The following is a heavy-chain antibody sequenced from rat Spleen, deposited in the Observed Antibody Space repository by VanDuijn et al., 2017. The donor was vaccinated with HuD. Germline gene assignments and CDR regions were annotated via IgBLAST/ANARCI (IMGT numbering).Heavy chain of an antibody. CDR3: ARHEDYSGLNY. Sequence: EVQLVESDGGLVQPGRSLKLSCAASGFTFSDYYMAWVRQAPTKGLEWVATISYDDSSTYYRDSVKGRFTISRDNAKSTLYLQMDSLRSEDTATYYCARHEDYSGLNYWGQGVMVTVSS. CDR1: GFTFSDYY. J-gene: IGHJ2*01. D-gene: IGHD1-1*01. CDR2: ISYDDSST. V-gene: IGHV5-29*01.